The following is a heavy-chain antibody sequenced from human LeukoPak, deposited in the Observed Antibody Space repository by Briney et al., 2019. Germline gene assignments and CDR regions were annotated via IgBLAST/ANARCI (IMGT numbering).Heavy chain of an antibody. CDR3: AQSQYYFGSGSHDY. CDR2: IKQDGSEK. CDR1: GFTFSSYW. D-gene: IGHD3-10*01. Sequence: GGSLRLSCAASGFTFSSYWMSWVRQAPGKGLEWVANIKQDGSEKYFVDSVKGRFTISRDNAKNSLYLQMNSLRAEDTAVYYCAQSQYYFGSGSHDYWGQGTLVTVSS. J-gene: IGHJ4*02. V-gene: IGHV3-7*01.